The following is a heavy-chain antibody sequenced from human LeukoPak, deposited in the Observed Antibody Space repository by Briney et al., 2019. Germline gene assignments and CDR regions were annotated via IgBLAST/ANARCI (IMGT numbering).Heavy chain of an antibody. V-gene: IGHV3-7*01. D-gene: IGHD3-22*01. CDR2: IKQDGSEK. CDR1: GFTLSSYW. CDR3: ARDRQNTNYYDSSGYAFDI. J-gene: IGHJ3*02. Sequence: PGGSLRLSCAASGFTLSSYWMSWVRQAPGKGLEWVANIKQDGSEKYYVDSVKGRFTISRDNSKNTLYLQMNSLRAKDTAVYYCARDRQNTNYYDSSGYAFDIWGQGTMVTVSS.